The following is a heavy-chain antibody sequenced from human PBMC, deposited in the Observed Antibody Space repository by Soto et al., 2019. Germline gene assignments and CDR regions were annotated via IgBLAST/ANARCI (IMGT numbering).Heavy chain of an antibody. V-gene: IGHV4-59*12. Sequence: PSVTLSLTCSVSGGSISTYYWSWVRQPPGKGLEWIGYIYHSGSTNYNPSLESRVTMSVDTSKNQFSLKLSSVTAADTAVYYCARDPPPPDYWGQGTLVTV. CDR1: GGSISTYY. J-gene: IGHJ4*02. CDR2: IYHSGST. CDR3: ARDPPPPDY.